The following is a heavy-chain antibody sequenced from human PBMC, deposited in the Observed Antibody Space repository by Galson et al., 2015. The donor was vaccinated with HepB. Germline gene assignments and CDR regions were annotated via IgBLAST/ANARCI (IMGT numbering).Heavy chain of an antibody. D-gene: IGHD4-23*01. CDR3: AREGNSFGGNLDI. CDR1: GFPFTDYY. J-gene: IGHJ3*02. CDR2: VNPNSGGT. V-gene: IGHV1-2*02. Sequence: SVKVSCKASGFPFTDYYLHWVRQTPGQSLEWLGWVNPNSGGTKYAQNFQGRVTMTSDTSISTAYLDLSTVRSDDTAVYYCAREGNSFGGNLDIWGQGTLVTVSP.